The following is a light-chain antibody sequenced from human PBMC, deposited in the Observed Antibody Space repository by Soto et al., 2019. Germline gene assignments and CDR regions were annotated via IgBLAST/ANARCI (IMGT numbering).Light chain of an antibody. CDR2: SAS. CDR1: QSINNY. CDR3: QQANSFPLT. J-gene: IGKJ1*01. Sequence: DIQMTQSPASLSVSVGDRVTITCRASQSINNYLNWYLQRPGQAPKLLIRSASTLQRGVPSRFSGSGSRTEFTLTIADLQPDDFGTYYCQQANSFPLTFGQGTKVEIK. V-gene: IGKV1-39*01.